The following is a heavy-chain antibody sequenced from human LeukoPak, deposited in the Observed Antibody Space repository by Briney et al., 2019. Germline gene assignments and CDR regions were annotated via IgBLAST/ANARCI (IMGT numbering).Heavy chain of an antibody. J-gene: IGHJ4*02. D-gene: IGHD3-22*01. Sequence: QTGGSLRLSCAASGFTFSSYSMNWVRQAPGKGLEWVSYISSSSSTIYYADSVKGRFTISRDNARNLLYLQMNSLRDEDTAVYYCARFPHYYDSSGYSFWGQGTLVTVSS. CDR3: ARFPHYYDSSGYSF. CDR2: ISSSSSTI. CDR1: GFTFSSYS. V-gene: IGHV3-48*02.